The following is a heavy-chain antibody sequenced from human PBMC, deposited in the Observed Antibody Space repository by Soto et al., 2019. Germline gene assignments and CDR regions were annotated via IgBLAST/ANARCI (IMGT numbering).Heavy chain of an antibody. V-gene: IGHV1-8*01. CDR3: ARGRIGAAF. J-gene: IGHJ4*02. CDR1: GYTFTDYD. D-gene: IGHD2-15*01. CDR2: MSPNSGKT. Sequence: QVQLVQSGAEVKKPGASVRVTCKTSGYTFTDYDVSWVRQASGQGLEWMGWMSPNSGKTGYVEKFQGRVTMTANTSLRTAYMELHSLRSEDTAIYFCARGRIGAAFWGQGTLVTVSS.